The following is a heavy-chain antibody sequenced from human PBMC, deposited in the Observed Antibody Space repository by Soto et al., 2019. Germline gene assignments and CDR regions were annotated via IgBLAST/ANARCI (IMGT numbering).Heavy chain of an antibody. J-gene: IGHJ6*02. CDR1: GGSISSGGYS. D-gene: IGHD3-3*01. CDR3: GRGGIGRFLGWFPYYYYEGVDV. Sequence: PSETLSLTCAVSGGSISSGGYSWTWIRQPPGKGLEWIGYIYHSGNTYYNPSLKSRVTISGDRSKNQFSLKLSSVTAADTAVYYCGRGGIGRFLGWFPYYYYEGVDVGGQGPPFPV. V-gene: IGHV4-30-2*01. CDR2: IYHSGNT.